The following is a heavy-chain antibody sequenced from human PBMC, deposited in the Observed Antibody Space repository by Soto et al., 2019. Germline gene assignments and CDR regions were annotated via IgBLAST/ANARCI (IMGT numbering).Heavy chain of an antibody. CDR2: ISSSSSTI. J-gene: IGHJ3*02. CDR3: ARDYDFWSGAPPPNAFDI. D-gene: IGHD3-3*01. CDR1: GFTFSSYS. V-gene: IGHV3-48*01. Sequence: GGSLRLSCAASGFTFSSYSMNWVRQAPGKGLEWVSYISSSSSTIYYADSVKGRFTISRDNAKNSLYLQMNSLRAEDTAVYYCARDYDFWSGAPPPNAFDIWGQGTMVTVSS.